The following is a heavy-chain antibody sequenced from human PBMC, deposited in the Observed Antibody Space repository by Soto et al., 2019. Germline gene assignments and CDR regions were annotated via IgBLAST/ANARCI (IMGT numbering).Heavy chain of an antibody. D-gene: IGHD3-10*01. Sequence: ETLSLTCSVSGGSMSEYFWSWIRQSPGKGLEWIGYIYYLGSTDYNPSLKSRVTISVDTSKRQFSLRLTSVTAADTAVYYCARDGYDGSGSPYPAYWGPGTQVTVS. CDR2: IYYLGST. J-gene: IGHJ4*02. V-gene: IGHV4-59*01. CDR1: GGSMSEYF. CDR3: ARDGYDGSGSPYPAY.